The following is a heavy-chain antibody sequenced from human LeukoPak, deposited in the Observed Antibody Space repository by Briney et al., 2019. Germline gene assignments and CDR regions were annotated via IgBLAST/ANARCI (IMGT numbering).Heavy chain of an antibody. Sequence: GGSLRLSCAASGFTFRTYSIIWVRQAPGKGLEWVSHIGGSGSFIYYADSVKGRFTISRDNSKNTLYLQMNSLRAEDTAVYYCARDVYGDYAGYWGQGTLVTVSS. J-gene: IGHJ4*02. CDR2: IGGSGSFI. CDR3: ARDVYGDYAGY. D-gene: IGHD4-17*01. V-gene: IGHV3-48*01. CDR1: GFTFRTYS.